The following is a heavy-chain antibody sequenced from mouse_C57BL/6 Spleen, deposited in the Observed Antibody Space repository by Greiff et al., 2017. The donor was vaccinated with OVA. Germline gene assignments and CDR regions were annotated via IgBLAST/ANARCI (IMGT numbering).Heavy chain of an antibody. CDR2: INPNNGGT. D-gene: IGHD2-3*01. J-gene: IGHJ3*01. CDR1: GYTITDYN. CDR3: ARESVYDGYYFAY. Sequence: VQLQQSGPELVKPGASVKMSCKASGYTITDYNMHWVKQSHGKSLEWIGYINPNNGGTSYNQKFKGKATLTVNKSSSTAYMELRSLTSEDSAVYYCARESVYDGYYFAYWGQGTLVTVSA. V-gene: IGHV1-22*01.